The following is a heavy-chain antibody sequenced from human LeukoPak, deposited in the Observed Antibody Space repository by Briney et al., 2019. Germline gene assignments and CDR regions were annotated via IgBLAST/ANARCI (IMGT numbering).Heavy chain of an antibody. CDR2: ISYDGSNK. D-gene: IGHD2-2*01. V-gene: IGHV3-30*04. CDR1: GFTFSSYA. J-gene: IGHJ4*02. CDR3: AKVWDIVVVPAAIGCYFDY. Sequence: GGSLRLSCAASGFTFSSYAMHWVRQAPGKGLEWVAVISYDGSNKYYADSVKGRFTISRDNSKNTLYLQMNSLRAEDTAVYYCAKVWDIVVVPAAIGCYFDYWGQGTLVTVSS.